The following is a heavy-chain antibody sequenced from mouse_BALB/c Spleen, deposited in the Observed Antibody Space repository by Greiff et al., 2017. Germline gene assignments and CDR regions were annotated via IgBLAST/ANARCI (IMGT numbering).Heavy chain of an antibody. CDR3: ARRGGNYAYAMDY. CDR2: ISYSGST. D-gene: IGHD2-1*01. CDR1: GYSITSDYA. Sequence: EVKLVESGPGLVKPSQSLSLTCTVTGYSITSDYAWNWIRQFPGNKLEWMGYISYSGSTSYNPSLKSRISITRDTSKNQFFLQLNSVTTEDTATYYCARRGGNYAYAMDYWGQGTSVTVSS. V-gene: IGHV3-2*02. J-gene: IGHJ4*01.